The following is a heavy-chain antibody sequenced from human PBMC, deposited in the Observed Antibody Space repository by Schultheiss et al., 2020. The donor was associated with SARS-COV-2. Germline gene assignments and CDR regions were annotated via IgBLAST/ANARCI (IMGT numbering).Heavy chain of an antibody. J-gene: IGHJ4*02. V-gene: IGHV3-30*03. Sequence: GGSLRLSCAASGFTFSSYSMNWVRQAPGKGLEWVAVISYDGSNKYYADSVKGRFTISRDNAKNSLYLQMNSLRAEDTAVYYCARDSPQYHTGIDYWGQGTLVTVSS. D-gene: IGHD1-14*01. CDR3: ARDSPQYHTGIDY. CDR1: GFTFSSYS. CDR2: ISYDGSNK.